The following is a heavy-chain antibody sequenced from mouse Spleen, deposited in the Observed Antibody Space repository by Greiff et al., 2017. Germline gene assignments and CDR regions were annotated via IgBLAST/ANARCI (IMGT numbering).Heavy chain of an antibody. CDR2: ISSGGSYT. CDR1: GFTFSSYA. J-gene: IGHJ3*01. CDR3: ARGGNAWFAY. Sequence: EVKLQESGGGLVKPGGSLKLSCAASGFTFSSYAMSWVRQTPEKRLEWVATISSGGSYTYYPDSVKGRFTISRDNAKNTLYLQMSSLRSEDTAMYYCARGGNAWFAYWGQGTLVTVSA. D-gene: IGHD2-1*01. V-gene: IGHV5-9-1*01.